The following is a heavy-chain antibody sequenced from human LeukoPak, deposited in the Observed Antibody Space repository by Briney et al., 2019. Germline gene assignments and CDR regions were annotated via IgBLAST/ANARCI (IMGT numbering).Heavy chain of an antibody. J-gene: IGHJ3*01. CDR1: GFTFSIYS. CDR2: IDTSSSTI. Sequence: GGSLRLSCAASGFTFSIYSMNWVRQAPGKGLEWISYIDTSSSTIYYADSVMGRFTISRDNAKESLYLQMNSLRDEDTAVYYCAREDDSWGPNNLDLWGQGTMVTVSS. V-gene: IGHV3-48*02. D-gene: IGHD7-27*01. CDR3: AREDDSWGPNNLDL.